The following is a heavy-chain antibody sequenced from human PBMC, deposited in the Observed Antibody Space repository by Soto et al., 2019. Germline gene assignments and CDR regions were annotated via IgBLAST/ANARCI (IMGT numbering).Heavy chain of an antibody. V-gene: IGHV3-21*01. CDR2: CTPSSSSI. J-gene: IGHJ4*02. D-gene: IGHD2-2*01. CDR3: ARDPASSLDH. CDR1: GFTFKLYT. Sequence: EVQLVESGGGLVKPGGSLRLSCAASGFTFKLYTMHWVRQAPGKGLEWVSFCTPSSSSISYADSVEGRFTISRDNARNSLYLQIHNLRAEDTAVYYFARDPASSLDHWGQGTLVTVSS.